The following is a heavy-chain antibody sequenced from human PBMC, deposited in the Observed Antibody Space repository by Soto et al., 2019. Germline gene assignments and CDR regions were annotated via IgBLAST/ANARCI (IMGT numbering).Heavy chain of an antibody. CDR3: ARGVGGMTTLYYYYYYGMDV. J-gene: IGHJ6*02. CDR2: IYYSGST. V-gene: IGHV4-30-4*01. Sequence: QVQLQESGPGLVKPSQTLSLTCTVSGGSISSGDYYWSWIRQPPGKGLEWIGYIYYSGSTYYNPSLNSRVTISVDTSKNQFSLKPSSVTAADTAVYYCARGVGGMTTLYYYYYYGMDVWGQGTTVTVSS. D-gene: IGHD4-17*01. CDR1: GGSISSGDYY.